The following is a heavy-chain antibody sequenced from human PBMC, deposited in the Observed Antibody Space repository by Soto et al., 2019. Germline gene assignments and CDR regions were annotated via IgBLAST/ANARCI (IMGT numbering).Heavy chain of an antibody. J-gene: IGHJ4*02. CDR2: INPNSGGT. D-gene: IGHD1-26*01. CDR3: ARGGDVGAISL. V-gene: IGHV1-2*04. CDR1: GYTFTGYY. Sequence: ASVKVSCKASGYTFTGYYIHWVRQAPGQGLERMGWINPNSGGTNYAQKIQGCVTMTRDTSISTAYMELSRLRSDDTDVYYCARGGDVGAISLWGQGTLVTVSS.